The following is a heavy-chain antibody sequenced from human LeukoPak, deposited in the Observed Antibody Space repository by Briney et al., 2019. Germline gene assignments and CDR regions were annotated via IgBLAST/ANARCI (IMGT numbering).Heavy chain of an antibody. J-gene: IGHJ4*02. D-gene: IGHD6-25*01. CDR1: GYPISTGYY. Sequence: SETLSLTCTVSGYPISTGYYWGWIRQPPGKGLEWIGSIYYSGSTYYNPSLKSRVTISVDTSKNQFSLKLSSVTAADTAVYYCARLSANSGYWGQGTLVTVSS. V-gene: IGHV4-38-2*02. CDR3: ARLSANSGY. CDR2: IYYSGST.